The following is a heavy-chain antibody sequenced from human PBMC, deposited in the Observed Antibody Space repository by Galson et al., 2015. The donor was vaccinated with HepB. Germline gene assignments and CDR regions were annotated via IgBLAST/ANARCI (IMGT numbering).Heavy chain of an antibody. V-gene: IGHV1-46*01. CDR3: ARGDYDSSGYLPEGMDV. Sequence: SVKVSCKASGYTFTSYYMHWVRQAPGQGLEWMGIINPSGGSTSYAQKFQGRVTMTRDTSTSTVYIELSSLRSEDTAVYYCARGDYDSSGYLPEGMDVWGQGTTVTVSS. J-gene: IGHJ6*02. CDR1: GYTFTSYY. CDR2: INPSGGST. D-gene: IGHD3-22*01.